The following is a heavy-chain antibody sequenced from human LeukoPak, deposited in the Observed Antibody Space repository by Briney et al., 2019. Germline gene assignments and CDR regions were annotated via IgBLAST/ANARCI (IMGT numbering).Heavy chain of an antibody. Sequence: GGSLRLSCAASGFTFSSYAMHWVRQAPGKGLEWVTVISSDGNDKYYADSVKGRFTISRDNSKNTLYLQMNSLRAEDTAVYYCARDNGPLVATIPYYFDYWGQGTLVTVSS. J-gene: IGHJ4*02. V-gene: IGHV3-30*04. CDR2: ISSDGNDK. D-gene: IGHD5-12*01. CDR3: ARDNGPLVATIPYYFDY. CDR1: GFTFSSYA.